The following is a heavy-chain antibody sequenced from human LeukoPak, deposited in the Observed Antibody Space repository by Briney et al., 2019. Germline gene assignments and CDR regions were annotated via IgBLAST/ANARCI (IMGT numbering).Heavy chain of an antibody. D-gene: IGHD3-10*01. CDR2: FDPEDGET. CDR3: ATDRREPPPRVVRGVPYYFDY. Sequence: GASVKVSCKVSGYTLTELSMHWVRQAPGKGLEWMGGFDPEDGETIYAQKFQGRVTMTEDTSTDTAYMELSSLRSEDTAVYYCATDRREPPPRVVRGVPYYFDYWGQGTLVTVSS. V-gene: IGHV1-24*01. CDR1: GYTLTELS. J-gene: IGHJ4*02.